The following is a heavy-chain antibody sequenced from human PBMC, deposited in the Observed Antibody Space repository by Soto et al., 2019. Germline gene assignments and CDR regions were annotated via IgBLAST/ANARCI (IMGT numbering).Heavy chain of an antibody. V-gene: IGHV3-21*01. CDR3: SGCSGGACHQNYGMDV. CDR2: ISPSTSHI. CDR1: EFTFSSCT. Sequence: EVHLVESGGGLVKPGGSLRLSCAVAEFTFSSCTKNWVRQAPGKGLEWVSSISPSTSHIYYADSVKGRFTISRDNAKNSLFLQMNSLRAEDTAVYYCSGCSGGACHQNYGMDVWGQGTTVTVSS. J-gene: IGHJ6*02. D-gene: IGHD2-15*01.